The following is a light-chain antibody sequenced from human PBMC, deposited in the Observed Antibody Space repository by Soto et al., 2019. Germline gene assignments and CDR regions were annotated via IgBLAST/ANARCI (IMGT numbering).Light chain of an antibody. CDR3: SSYTTSNTRQIV. CDR1: SSDVGGYNY. V-gene: IGLV2-14*03. CDR2: DVS. J-gene: IGLJ1*01. Sequence: QSALTQPASVSGSPGQSITISCTGTSSDVGGYNYVSWYQHHPGKAPKLMIYDVSNRPSGVSIRFSGSKSGNTASLTISGLQPEDEADYYCSSYTTSNTRQIVFGTGTKLTVL.